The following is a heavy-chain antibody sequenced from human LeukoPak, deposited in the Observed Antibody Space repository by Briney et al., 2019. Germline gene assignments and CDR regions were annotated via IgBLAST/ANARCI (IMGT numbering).Heavy chain of an antibody. CDR1: GFTFSSYS. CDR3: ARACGGDCYLSDY. Sequence: GGSLRLSCAASGFTFSSYSMNWVRQAPGKGLEWVSSISTSSSNVYYADSVKGRFTISRDNAKNSLYLQMNSLRAEDTAVYYCARACGGDCYLSDYWGQGTLVTVSS. D-gene: IGHD2-21*02. CDR2: ISTSSSNV. V-gene: IGHV3-21*01. J-gene: IGHJ4*02.